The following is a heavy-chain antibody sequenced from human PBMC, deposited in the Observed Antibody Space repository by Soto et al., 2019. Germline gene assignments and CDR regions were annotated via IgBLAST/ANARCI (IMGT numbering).Heavy chain of an antibody. CDR3: VRERGHISGYYELFEY. D-gene: IGHD3-22*01. CDR2: ISYDGSDN. CDR1: GFTFSYYA. Sequence: QVQLVESGGGVVQPGRSLRLSCAASGFTFSYYAMHWVRQAPGKGLEWVAVISYDGSDNYYADSVKGRFTISRDNSKNTLFLQMNSLRAEDTAVYFCVRERGHISGYYELFEYWGQGTLVTVSS. J-gene: IGHJ4*02. V-gene: IGHV3-30-3*01.